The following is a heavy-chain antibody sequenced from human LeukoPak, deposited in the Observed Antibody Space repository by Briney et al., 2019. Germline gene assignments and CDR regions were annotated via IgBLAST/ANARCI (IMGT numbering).Heavy chain of an antibody. V-gene: IGHV1-18*01. J-gene: IGHJ5*02. CDR1: GYTFTSYG. CDR2: ISAYNGNT. Sequence: AASVKVSCKASGYTFTSYGISWVRQAPGQGLEWMGWISAYNGNTNYAQKLQGRVTMTTDTSTSTAYMELWSLRSDDTAVYYCAIENYYDSSGYYRWGQGTLVTVSS. D-gene: IGHD3-22*01. CDR3: AIENYYDSSGYYR.